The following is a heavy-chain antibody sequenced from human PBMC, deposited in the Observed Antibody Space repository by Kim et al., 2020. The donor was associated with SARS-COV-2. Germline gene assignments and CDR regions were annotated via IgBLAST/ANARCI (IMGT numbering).Heavy chain of an antibody. D-gene: IGHD2-2*01. V-gene: IGHV7-4-1*02. CDR2: INTNTGNP. CDR3: ARDLGLYCSSTSCREDGYYYYYYGMDV. CDR1: GYTFTSYA. Sequence: ASVKVSCKASGYTFTSYAMNWVRQAPGQGLEWMGWINTNTGNPTYAQGFTGRFVFSLDTSVSTAYLQISSLKAEDTAVYYCARDLGLYCSSTSCREDGYYYYYYGMDVWGQGTTVTVSS. J-gene: IGHJ6*02.